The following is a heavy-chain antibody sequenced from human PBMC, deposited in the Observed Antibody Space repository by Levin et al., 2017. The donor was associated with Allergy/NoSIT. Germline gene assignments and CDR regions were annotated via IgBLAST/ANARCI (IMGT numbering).Heavy chain of an antibody. D-gene: IGHD5-12*01. J-gene: IGHJ5*02. V-gene: IGHV2-5*02. CDR2: IYWDDDK. CDR1: GFSLSTSAVG. CDR3: ARSMKGWLRSVVWFDP. Sequence: SGPTLVKPTQTLTLTCTFSGFSLSTSAVGVGWIRQPPGKALEWLALIYWDDDKLYSPSLRSRLTITKDTSKKQVVLTMTNMDPVDTATYFCARSMKGWLRSVVWFDPWGQGTLVTVSS.